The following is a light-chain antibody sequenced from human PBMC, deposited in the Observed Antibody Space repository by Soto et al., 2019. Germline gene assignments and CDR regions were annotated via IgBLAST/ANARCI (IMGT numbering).Light chain of an antibody. J-gene: IGKJ1*01. CDR3: QQYGRSQT. CDR2: STS. CDR1: QRVSSDS. Sequence: EIVLTQSPDTLSLSPGERGTLSWLASQRVSSDSLAWYQQQPGQAPRLLIYSTSNRATGIPDRFSGSGSGTDFTLTIRRLEPEDFALYYCQQYGRSQTFGQGTKVDIK. V-gene: IGKV3-20*01.